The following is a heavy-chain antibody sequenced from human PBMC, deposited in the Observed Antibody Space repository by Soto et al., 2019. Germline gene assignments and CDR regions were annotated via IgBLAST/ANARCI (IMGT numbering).Heavy chain of an antibody. D-gene: IGHD3-16*02. CDR2: ISAYNGNT. Sequence: QVQLVQSGAEVKKPGASVKVSCKASGYTFTSYGISLVRQAPGQVLEWMGWISAYNGNTNYEQQLQGRVTMTTDTSTSTAYMELRRLSSDDTAVYYCARDAREIDYVWASYREPTFDYWGQGTMVTVSS. CDR3: ARDAREIDYVWASYREPTFDY. V-gene: IGHV1-18*01. CDR1: GYTFTSYG. J-gene: IGHJ4*02.